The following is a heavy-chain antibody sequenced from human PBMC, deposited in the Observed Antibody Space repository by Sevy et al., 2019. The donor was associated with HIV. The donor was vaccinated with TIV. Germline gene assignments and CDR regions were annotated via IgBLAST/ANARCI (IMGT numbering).Heavy chain of an antibody. J-gene: IGHJ6*02. CDR1: GYTFTNYG. Sequence: ASVKVSCKASGYTFTNYGFSWVRQAPGQGLEWMGWISAYNGNTNYAQNLQDRVTMTTDTSTSTAYMELRSLRSDDTAVYYCARSFSVRGMDVWGQGTTVTVSS. CDR2: ISAYNGNT. D-gene: IGHD3-10*01. CDR3: ARSFSVRGMDV. V-gene: IGHV1-18*04.